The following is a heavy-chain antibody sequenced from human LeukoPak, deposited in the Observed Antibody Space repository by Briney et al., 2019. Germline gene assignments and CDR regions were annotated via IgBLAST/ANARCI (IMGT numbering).Heavy chain of an antibody. V-gene: IGHV3-33*01. CDR1: GFTFSGYG. CDR2: IWYDGSKA. CDR3: ARFEGLVAGLDQ. J-gene: IGHJ5*02. D-gene: IGHD6-19*01. Sequence: GGSLRLSCAASGFTFSGYGMHWVRQAPGKGLEWVAVIWYDGSKAYYVDSVKGRFTISRDNSKNTLYLQMNSLRVDDTGVYYCARFEGLVAGLDQWGRGTLVTVSS.